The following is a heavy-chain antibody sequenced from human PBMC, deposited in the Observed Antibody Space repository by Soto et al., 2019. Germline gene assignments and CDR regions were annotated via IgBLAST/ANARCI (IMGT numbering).Heavy chain of an antibody. D-gene: IGHD5-12*01. V-gene: IGHV3-30*18. CDR2: ISYDGSNK. CDR3: AKARGYYYYGMDV. CDR1: GVTFSSYG. J-gene: IGHJ6*02. Sequence: GGSLRLSCAASGVTFSSYGMHWVRQAPGKGLEWVAVISYDGSNKYYADSVKGRFTISRDNSKNTLYLQMNSLRAEDTAVYYCAKARGYYYYGMDVWGQGTTVTVSS.